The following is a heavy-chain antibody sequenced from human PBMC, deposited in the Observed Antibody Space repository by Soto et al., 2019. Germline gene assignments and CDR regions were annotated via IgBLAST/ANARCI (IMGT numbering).Heavy chain of an antibody. V-gene: IGHV5-51*01. J-gene: IGHJ6*02. CDR3: ARGASGRYCSGGSCQNMYYYYGMDV. CDR1: GYSFTSYW. CDR2: IYPGDSDT. D-gene: IGHD2-15*01. Sequence: LGESLKISCKGSGYSFTSYWIGWVRQMPGKGLEWMGIIYPGDSDTRYSPSFQGQVTISADKSISTAYLQWSSLKASDTAMYYCARGASGRYCSGGSCQNMYYYYGMDVWGQGTTVTVSS.